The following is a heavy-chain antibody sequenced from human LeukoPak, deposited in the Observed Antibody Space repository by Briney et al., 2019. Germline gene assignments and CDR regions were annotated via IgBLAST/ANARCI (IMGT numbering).Heavy chain of an antibody. Sequence: SETLSLTCTASGDSISGYSWSWIRQSPEKGLEWIGLIQTSGTTKYNPSLKGRVSISVDTSKTQVSLKVSSVTAADTAVYYCARRVTSKAVRPNIYQFMDVWGKGTTVTVSS. CDR2: IQTSGTT. CDR1: GDSISGYS. V-gene: IGHV4-4*09. CDR3: ARRVTSKAVRPNIYQFMDV. J-gene: IGHJ6*03. D-gene: IGHD6-19*01.